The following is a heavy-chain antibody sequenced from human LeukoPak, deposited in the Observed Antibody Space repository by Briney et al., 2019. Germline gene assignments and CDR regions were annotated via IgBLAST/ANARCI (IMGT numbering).Heavy chain of an antibody. CDR3: AREEYSSSLYGY. CDR1: GYSFTRYF. V-gene: IGHV1-2*02. CDR2: INPNSGGT. D-gene: IGHD6-13*01. Sequence: ASVKVSCKASGYSFTRYFIHWVRQAPGQGLEWMGWINPNSGGTNYAQKFQGRVTMTRDTSISTAYMELSRLRSDDTAVYYCAREEYSSSLYGYWGQGTLVTVSS. J-gene: IGHJ4*02.